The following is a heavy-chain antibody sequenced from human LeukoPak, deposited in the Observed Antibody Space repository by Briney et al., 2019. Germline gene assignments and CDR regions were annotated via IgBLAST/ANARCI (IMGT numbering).Heavy chain of an antibody. Sequence: GGSLRLSCAASGFTFSSYAMSWVRQAPGKGLEWVSAISGSGGSTYYADSVKGRFTISRDNSKNTLYLQMNSLRAEDTAVYYCAKDRHGIQLWPTLAGGPPDYWGQGTLVTVSS. V-gene: IGHV3-23*01. CDR3: AKDRHGIQLWPTLAGGPPDY. CDR1: GFTFSSYA. CDR2: ISGSGGST. D-gene: IGHD5-18*01. J-gene: IGHJ4*02.